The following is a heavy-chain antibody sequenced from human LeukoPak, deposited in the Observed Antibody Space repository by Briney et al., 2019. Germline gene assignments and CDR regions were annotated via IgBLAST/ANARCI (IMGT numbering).Heavy chain of an antibody. CDR1: GYTFSDHY. CDR3: ATSHYQSSGYFDQDAFDI. Sequence: GGSLRLSCAASGYTFSDHYMDWVRQAPGEGLERVGRTRNKVNSYTTEYAASVKGRFTISRDDSKNSLYLQMNSLRTEDTAVQYCATSHYQSSGYFDQDAFDICGKGAMVAVSS. J-gene: IGHJ3*02. CDR2: TRNKVNSYTT. D-gene: IGHD3-22*01. V-gene: IGHV3-72*01.